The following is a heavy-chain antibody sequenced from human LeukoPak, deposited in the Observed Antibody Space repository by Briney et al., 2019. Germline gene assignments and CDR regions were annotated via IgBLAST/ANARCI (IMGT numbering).Heavy chain of an antibody. CDR2: VYYTGST. V-gene: IGHV4-39*02. CDR1: GGSINDINYY. Sequence: PSETLSLTCSVSGGSINDINYYWGWIRQSPGRGLEWIGSVYYTGSTLDNPSLKSRVSMFVDTSKNQFSLSLMSVTAADAGVFYCARVAYTTGWYQTPSFDSWGQGTLVSVSS. CDR3: ARVAYTTGWYQTPSFDS. D-gene: IGHD6-19*01. J-gene: IGHJ5*01.